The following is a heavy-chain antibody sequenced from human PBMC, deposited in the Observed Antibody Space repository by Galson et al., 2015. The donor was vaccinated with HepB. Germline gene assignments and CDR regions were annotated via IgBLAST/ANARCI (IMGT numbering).Heavy chain of an antibody. CDR1: GFTFSSYW. CDR2: IKQDGSEK. CDR3: ARWGYSYGYPLLFYYYYGMDV. D-gene: IGHD5-18*01. J-gene: IGHJ6*02. Sequence: SLRLSCAASGFTFSSYWMSWVRQAPGKGLEWVANIKQDGSEKYYVDSVKGRFTISRDNAKNSLYLQMNSLRAEDTAVYYCARWGYSYGYPLLFYYYYGMDVWGQGTTVTVSS. V-gene: IGHV3-7*03.